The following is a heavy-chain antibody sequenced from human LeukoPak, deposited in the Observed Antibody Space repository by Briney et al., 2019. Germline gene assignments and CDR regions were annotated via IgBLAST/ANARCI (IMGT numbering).Heavy chain of an antibody. Sequence: ASVKVSCKASGYTFTSYYMHWVRQAPGQGLEWMGIINPSGGSTIYAQKFQGRVTMTEDTSTDTAYMELSSLRSEDTAVYYCATRNYDILTGAHYYYYMDVWGKGTTVAISS. CDR1: GYTFTSYY. CDR3: ATRNYDILTGAHYYYYMDV. V-gene: IGHV1-46*01. D-gene: IGHD3-9*01. J-gene: IGHJ6*03. CDR2: INPSGGST.